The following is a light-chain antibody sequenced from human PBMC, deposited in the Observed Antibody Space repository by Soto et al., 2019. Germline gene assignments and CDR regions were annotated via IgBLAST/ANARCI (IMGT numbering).Light chain of an antibody. V-gene: IGLV2-8*01. Sequence: QSALTQPPSASGSPGQSVTISCTGTSSDVGGYNYVSWYQQHPGKAPKLMIYEVSKRPSGVPDRFSGSKSGNPASLTVSGLQAEDEADDYCSSYAGSNNFVVFGGGTKLTVL. CDR2: EVS. CDR3: SSYAGSNNFVV. J-gene: IGLJ2*01. CDR1: SSDVGGYNY.